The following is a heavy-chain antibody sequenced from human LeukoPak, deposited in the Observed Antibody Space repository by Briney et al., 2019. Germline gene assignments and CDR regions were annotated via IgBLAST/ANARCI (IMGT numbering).Heavy chain of an antibody. D-gene: IGHD6-19*01. CDR2: INPNSGGT. CDR3: ARGGIAVAGTLDY. CDR1: GYTFTDYY. Sequence: WASVKVSCKASGYTFTDYYMHWVRQAPGQGLEWMGWINPNSGGTNYAQKFQGRVTMTRDTSISTAYMELSRLRSDDTAVYYCARGGIAVAGTLDYWGQGTLVTVS. V-gene: IGHV1-2*02. J-gene: IGHJ4*02.